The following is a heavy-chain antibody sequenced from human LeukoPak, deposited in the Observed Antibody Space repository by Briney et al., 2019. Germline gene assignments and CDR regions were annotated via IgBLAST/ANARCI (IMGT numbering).Heavy chain of an antibody. D-gene: IGHD5-12*01. J-gene: IGHJ4*02. V-gene: IGHV1-2*02. Sequence: ASVKVSCKASGYTFTGHYMHWVRQAPGQGLEWMGWINPNTNGINYAQKFQGRVIMTRDTSINTAYMELRSLTSDDTAIYYCASARYSGHEPFDFWGQGTLVTVST. CDR3: ASARYSGHEPFDF. CDR2: INPNTNGI. CDR1: GYTFTGHY.